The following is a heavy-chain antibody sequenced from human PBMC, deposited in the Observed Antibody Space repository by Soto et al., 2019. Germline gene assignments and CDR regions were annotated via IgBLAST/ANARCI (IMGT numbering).Heavy chain of an antibody. CDR3: AKEKERYYYDSSGYYPFDY. CDR1: GFTFSSYA. J-gene: IGHJ4*02. Sequence: GGSLRLSCAASGFTFSSYAMSWVRQAPGKGLEWVSAISVSGGSTYYADSVKGRFTISRDNSKNTLYLQMNSLRAEDTAVYYCAKEKERYYYDSSGYYPFDYWGQGTLVTVSS. D-gene: IGHD3-22*01. CDR2: ISVSGGST. V-gene: IGHV3-23*01.